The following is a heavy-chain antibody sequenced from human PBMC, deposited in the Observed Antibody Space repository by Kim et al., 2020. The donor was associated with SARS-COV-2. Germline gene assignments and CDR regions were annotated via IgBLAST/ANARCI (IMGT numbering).Heavy chain of an antibody. CDR1: GGTFSSYA. D-gene: IGHD6-13*01. CDR3: ARERYSSSWYGHFFDY. Sequence: SVKVSCKASGGTFSSYAISWVRQAPGQGLEWMGGIIPIFGTANYAQKFQGRVTITADESTSTAYMELSSLRSEDTAVYYCARERYSSSWYGHFFDYWGQGTLVTVSS. J-gene: IGHJ4*02. CDR2: IIPIFGTA. V-gene: IGHV1-69*13.